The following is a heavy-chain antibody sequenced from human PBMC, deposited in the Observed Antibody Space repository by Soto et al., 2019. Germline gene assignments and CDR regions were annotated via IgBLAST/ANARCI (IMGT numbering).Heavy chain of an antibody. D-gene: IGHD2-2*01. CDR2: IIPIFGTA. V-gene: IGHV1-69*13. Sequence: SVKVSSKSPGATFRSYAISWVRQAPGQGLEWMGGIIPIFGTANYAQKFQGRVTITADESTSTAYMELSSLRSEDTAVYYCAREGIVVVPAAIRPYYYYYGMDVWGQGTTVTVSS. CDR1: GATFRSYA. J-gene: IGHJ6*02. CDR3: AREGIVVVPAAIRPYYYYYGMDV.